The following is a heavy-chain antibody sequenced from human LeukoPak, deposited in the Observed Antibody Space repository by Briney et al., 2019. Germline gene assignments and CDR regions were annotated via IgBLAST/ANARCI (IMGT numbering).Heavy chain of an antibody. D-gene: IGHD1-26*01. Sequence: GGSLRLSCEASGFSSGFTFSTYAMSWVRQAPGRGLEWVSAISGSGGYTYYADSVKGRFTISRDNFKNTLYLQMNSLRAEDTAVYYCAKDDAGSHVSYFDYWGQGTLVTVSS. V-gene: IGHV3-23*01. CDR1: GFSSGFTFSTYA. CDR2: ISGSGGYT. CDR3: AKDDAGSHVSYFDY. J-gene: IGHJ4*02.